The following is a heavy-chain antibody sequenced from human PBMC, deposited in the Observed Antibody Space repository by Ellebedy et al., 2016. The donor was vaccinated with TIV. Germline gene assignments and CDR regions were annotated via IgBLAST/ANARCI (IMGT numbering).Heavy chain of an antibody. CDR1: GFTFSSYA. V-gene: IGHV3-23*01. CDR3: AKILTIFGVVTDASDY. CDR2: ISGSGGST. D-gene: IGHD3-3*01. Sequence: GESLKISCAASGFTFSSYAMSWVRQAPGEGLEWVSAISGSGGSTYYADSVKGRFTISRDNSKNTLYLQMNSLRAEDTAVYYCAKILTIFGVVTDASDYWGQGTLVTVSS. J-gene: IGHJ4*02.